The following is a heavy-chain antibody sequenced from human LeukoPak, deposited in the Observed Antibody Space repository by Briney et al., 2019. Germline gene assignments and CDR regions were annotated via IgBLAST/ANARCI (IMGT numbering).Heavy chain of an antibody. CDR2: IYPGDSDT. CDR1: GYTLTNNW. V-gene: IGHV5-51*01. D-gene: IGHD2-2*01. J-gene: IGHJ4*02. CDR3: ARFGLTSSLDY. Sequence: AGESLKISCKVSGYTLTNNWIGWVRQVPGKGLEWMGLIYPGDSDTRYSPSFQGQVTMSVDKSISTAYLQWSSLRASDTAMYFCARFGLTSSLDYWGQGTLVTVSS.